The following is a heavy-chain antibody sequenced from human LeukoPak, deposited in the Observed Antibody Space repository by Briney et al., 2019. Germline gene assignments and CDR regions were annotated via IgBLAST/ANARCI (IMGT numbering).Heavy chain of an antibody. CDR3: ARRGNYYYGMDV. CDR1: GYTFTGYY. J-gene: IGHJ6*02. CDR2: INPNSGGT. V-gene: IGHV1-2*06. Sequence: ASVKVSCKASGYTFTGYYMHWVRQAPGQGLEWMGRINPNSGGTNYAQKFQGRVTMTRDTSISTAYLQWSSLKASDTAMYYCARRGNYYYGMDVWGQGTTVTVSS.